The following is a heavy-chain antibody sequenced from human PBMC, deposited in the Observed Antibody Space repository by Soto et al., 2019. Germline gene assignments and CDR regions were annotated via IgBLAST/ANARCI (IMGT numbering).Heavy chain of an antibody. CDR3: ARQGDWLLWTLDY. Sequence: GSLRLSCAASGFTFSSYGMHWVRQAPGKGLEWVAVIWYDGSNKYYADSVKGRFTISRDNSKNTLYLQMNSLRAEDTAVYYCARQGDWLLWTLDYWGQGTLVTVSS. CDR1: GFTFSSYG. D-gene: IGHD3-9*01. CDR2: IWYDGSNK. J-gene: IGHJ4*02. V-gene: IGHV3-33*01.